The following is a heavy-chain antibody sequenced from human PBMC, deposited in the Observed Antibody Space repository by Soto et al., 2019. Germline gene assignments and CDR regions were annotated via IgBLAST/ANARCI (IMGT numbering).Heavy chain of an antibody. J-gene: IGHJ4*02. CDR2: ISSSGSTI. CDR3: ARGPYDYVWGSDPPHFDY. V-gene: IGHV3-11*01. D-gene: IGHD3-16*02. Sequence: QVQLVESGGGLVKPGGSLRLSCAASGFTFSDYYMSWIRQAPGKGLEWVSYISSSGSTIYYADSVKGRFNISRDNAKNSLYLQMNSLRAADTAVYYWARGPYDYVWGSDPPHFDYWGQGTLVTVSS. CDR1: GFTFSDYY.